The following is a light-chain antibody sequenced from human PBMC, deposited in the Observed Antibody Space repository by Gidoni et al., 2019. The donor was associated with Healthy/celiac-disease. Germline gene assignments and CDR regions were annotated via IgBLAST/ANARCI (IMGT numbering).Light chain of an antibody. CDR1: QRVSSN. CDR2: GAS. CDR3: HQYNNWPPWT. V-gene: IGKV3-15*01. Sequence: EIVLTHSPPTLSVSPGERATLSCRASQRVSSNLAWYQQKPGQAPRLLIYGASTRATGIPARFSGSGSGTEFTLTISSLQSEDFAVYYCHQYNNWPPWTFGQGTKVEIK. J-gene: IGKJ1*01.